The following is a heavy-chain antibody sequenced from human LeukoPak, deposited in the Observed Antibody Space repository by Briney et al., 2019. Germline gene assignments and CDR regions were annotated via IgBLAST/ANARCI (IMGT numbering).Heavy chain of an antibody. Sequence: GGSLRLSCAASGFTFSSYGMNWVRQAPGKGLEWVSYISSSSSTIYYADSVKGRFTISRDNAKNSLYLQMNSLRAEDTAVYYCARETYYCDSSTYFRATDYWGQGTLVTVSS. D-gene: IGHD3-22*01. CDR1: GFTFSSYG. CDR2: ISSSSSTI. CDR3: ARETYYCDSSTYFRATDY. J-gene: IGHJ4*02. V-gene: IGHV3-48*04.